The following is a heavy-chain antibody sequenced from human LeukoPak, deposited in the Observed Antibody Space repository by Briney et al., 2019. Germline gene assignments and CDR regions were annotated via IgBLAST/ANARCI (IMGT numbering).Heavy chain of an antibody. Sequence: SVKVSCKASGGTFSSYTISWVRQAPGQGLEWMGRIIPILGIANYAQKFQGRVTITADKSTSTAYMELSSLRSGDTAVYYCARAGYGDYRLDYCGQGTLVTVSS. V-gene: IGHV1-69*02. CDR1: GGTFSSYT. CDR3: ARAGYGDYRLDY. J-gene: IGHJ4*02. D-gene: IGHD4-17*01. CDR2: IIPILGIA.